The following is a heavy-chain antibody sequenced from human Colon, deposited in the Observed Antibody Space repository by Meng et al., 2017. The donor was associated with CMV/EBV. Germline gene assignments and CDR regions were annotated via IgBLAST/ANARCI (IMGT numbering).Heavy chain of an antibody. Sequence: SVKVSCKASGYTFTDYYMHWVRQAPGQGLEWMGGIIPILGIANYAQKFQGRVTITADKSTSTAYMELSSLRSEDTAVYYCARVWGITWGAFDIWGQGTMVTVSS. CDR2: IIPILGIA. V-gene: IGHV1-69*10. CDR3: ARVWGITWGAFDI. CDR1: GYTFTDYY. D-gene: IGHD3-10*01. J-gene: IGHJ3*02.